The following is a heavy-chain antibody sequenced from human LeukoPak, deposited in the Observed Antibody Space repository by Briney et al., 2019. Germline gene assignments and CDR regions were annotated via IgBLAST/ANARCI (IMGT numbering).Heavy chain of an antibody. J-gene: IGHJ6*02. D-gene: IGHD6-13*01. CDR3: ARDGGSSWLRSYYYGMDV. CDR2: ISSSSSYL. V-gene: IGHV3-21*01. Sequence: GGSLRLSCAASGFTFSSYSMNWVRQAPGKGLGWVSSISSSSSYLYYADSVKGRFTISRDNAKNSLYLQMNSLRAEDTAVYYCARDGGSSWLRSYYYGMDVWGQGTTVTVSS. CDR1: GFTFSSYS.